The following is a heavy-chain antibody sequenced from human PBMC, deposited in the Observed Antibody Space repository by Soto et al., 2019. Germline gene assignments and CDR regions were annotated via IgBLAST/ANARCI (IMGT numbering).Heavy chain of an antibody. CDR2: ISAYNGNT. J-gene: IGHJ5*02. V-gene: IGHV1-18*01. D-gene: IGHD2-2*02. Sequence: GASVKVSCKASGYTFTSYGISWVRQAPGQGLEWMGWISAYNGNTNYAQKLQGRVTMTTDTSTSTAYTELRSLRSDDTAVYYCARGSAGYCSSTSCYMKNWFDPWGQGTLVTVSS. CDR1: GYTFTSYG. CDR3: ARGSAGYCSSTSCYMKNWFDP.